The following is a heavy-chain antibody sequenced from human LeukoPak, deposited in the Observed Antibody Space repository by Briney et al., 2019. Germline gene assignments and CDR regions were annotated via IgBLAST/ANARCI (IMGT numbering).Heavy chain of an antibody. Sequence: GGSLRLSCAASGFTFSSYAMHWVRQAPGKGLEWVAVISYDGSNKYYADSVKGQFTISRDNSKNTIYLQMNSLRAEDTAIYYCAKRSSTSSGFFDFWGRGTLVTVPS. CDR1: GFTFSSYA. V-gene: IGHV3-30*04. CDR2: ISYDGSNK. CDR3: AKRSSTSSGFFDF. J-gene: IGHJ4*02. D-gene: IGHD3-22*01.